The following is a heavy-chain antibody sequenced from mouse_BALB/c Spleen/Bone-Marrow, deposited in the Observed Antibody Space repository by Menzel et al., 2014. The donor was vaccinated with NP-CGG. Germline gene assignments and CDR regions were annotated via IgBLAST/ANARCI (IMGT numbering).Heavy chain of an antibody. CDR2: IDPENGDT. CDR1: GFNIKDYY. V-gene: IGHV14-4*02. J-gene: IGHJ4*01. D-gene: IGHD1-1*01. Sequence: VQLQQSGAELVRSGASVKLSCTASGFNIKDYYMHWVKQRPEQGLEWIGWIDPENGDTEYAPKFQGKATMTADTSSNTASLQISSMTSEDTAVYYCNGDSYSPMDYWGQGAPATVSS. CDR3: NGDSYSPMDY.